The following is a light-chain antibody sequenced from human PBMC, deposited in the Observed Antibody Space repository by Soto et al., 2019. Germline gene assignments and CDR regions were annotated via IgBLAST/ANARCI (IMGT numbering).Light chain of an antibody. J-gene: IGLJ1*01. V-gene: IGLV1-44*01. CDR3: ATWDEGLNGI. Sequence: QPVPTQPPSASATPWQRVTIPCSGSRSNIGSKTVNWYQQLPGTAPKLLIYSNNQRPSGVPDRFSVSKSGTSASLAISGLESEDEADYYCATWDEGLNGIFGTGTKVTVL. CDR2: SNN. CDR1: RSNIGSKT.